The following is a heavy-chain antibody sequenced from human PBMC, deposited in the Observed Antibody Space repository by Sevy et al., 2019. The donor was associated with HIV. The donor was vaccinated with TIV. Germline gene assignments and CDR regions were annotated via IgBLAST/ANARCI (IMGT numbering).Heavy chain of an antibody. CDR1: GFTFSSYW. V-gene: IGHV3-7*03. Sequence: GGSLRLSCAASGFTFSSYWMSWVRQAPGKGLEWVANIKQDGSEKYYVDSVKGRFTISRDNSKNTLYLQMNSLRVEDTAIYYCARGEQWLSFNYWGQGTLVTVSS. CDR3: ARGEQWLSFNY. CDR2: IKQDGSEK. D-gene: IGHD6-19*01. J-gene: IGHJ4*02.